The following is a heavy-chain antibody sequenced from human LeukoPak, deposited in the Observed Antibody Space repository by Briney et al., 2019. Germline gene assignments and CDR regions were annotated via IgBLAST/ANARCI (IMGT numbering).Heavy chain of an antibody. CDR3: VRVLSGGDSDY. CDR1: GFTFRSYG. V-gene: IGHV3-33*01. CDR2: IWYDGSNE. Sequence: PGGSLRLSCAAFGFTFRSYGVQCVRQTPGKGLEWVAVIWYDGSNELYADSVKGRFTISRDNSKNTLYLQMESLRVEDTAVYYWVRVLSGGDSDYWGQGTLVTVSS. J-gene: IGHJ4*02. D-gene: IGHD4-23*01.